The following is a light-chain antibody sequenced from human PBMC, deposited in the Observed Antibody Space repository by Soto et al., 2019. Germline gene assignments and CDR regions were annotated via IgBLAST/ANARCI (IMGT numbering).Light chain of an antibody. Sequence: QSALTQPASVSGSPGQSITISCTGTSSDVGLYDYVSWYQQHPGKAPQLMIYAVSNRPSGVSNRFSASKSGNTASLFISGLQAEDEDDYYCSSYTSDSSYVFGSGTKLTVL. J-gene: IGLJ1*01. CDR3: SSYTSDSSYV. V-gene: IGLV2-14*01. CDR1: SSDVGLYDY. CDR2: AVS.